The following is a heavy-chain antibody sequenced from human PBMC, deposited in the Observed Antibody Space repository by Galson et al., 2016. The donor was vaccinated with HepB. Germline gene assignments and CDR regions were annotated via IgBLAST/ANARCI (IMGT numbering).Heavy chain of an antibody. D-gene: IGHD2-21*01. CDR3: ARASKYQLLNPGWFDP. CDR2: ISAFNGNT. CDR1: DYSFTTYD. Sequence: SVKVSCKASDYSFTTYDISWVRQAPGQGLEWMGWISAFNGNTDFPQKFQGRFTMTTDTSTNTAYMELRSLRSDDTAVYYCARASKYQLLNPGWFDPWGQGTLVTVSP. J-gene: IGHJ5*02. V-gene: IGHV1-18*01.